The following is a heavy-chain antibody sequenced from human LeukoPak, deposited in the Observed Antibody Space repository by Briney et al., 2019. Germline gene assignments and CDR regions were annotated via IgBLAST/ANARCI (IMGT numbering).Heavy chain of an antibody. CDR3: ARHWDDSSGDAYAFDI. CDR1: GASISSYY. D-gene: IGHD6-19*01. J-gene: IGHJ3*02. V-gene: IGHV4-59*08. Sequence: SETLSLTCTVSGASISSYYWSWIRQTPGKGLEWIGYIYYSGSANYNPSLKSRVTISVDTSKTHFSLKLSSVTAADTAVYYCARHWDDSSGDAYAFDIWGQGTMVTVSS. CDR2: IYYSGSA.